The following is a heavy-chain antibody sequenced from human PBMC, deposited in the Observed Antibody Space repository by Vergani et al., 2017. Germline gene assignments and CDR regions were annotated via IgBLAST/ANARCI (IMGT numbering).Heavy chain of an antibody. J-gene: IGHJ6*02. V-gene: IGHV3-11*04. D-gene: IGHD3-9*01. CDR2: MSSGDSI. CDR3: ARETDTGSSVSYNYYAMDV. Sequence: QVQLVESGGGVVQPGRSLRLSCAASGFTFSDHYMSWVRQAPGKGLEWISYMSSGDSIYYADSVKGRFTVSRDNTKNTLYLQMNSLRAEDTAVYYCARETDTGSSVSYNYYAMDVWGQGTTVSVSS. CDR1: GFTFSDHY.